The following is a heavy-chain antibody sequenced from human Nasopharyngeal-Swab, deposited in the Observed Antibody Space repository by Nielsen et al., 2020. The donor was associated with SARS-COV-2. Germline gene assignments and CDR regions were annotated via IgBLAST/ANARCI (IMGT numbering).Heavy chain of an antibody. CDR1: GFTFSSYA. CDR2: ISGSGGST. D-gene: IGHD4-17*01. V-gene: IGHV3-23*01. CDR3: AKDGDYGDYVPKFDY. J-gene: IGHJ4*02. Sequence: GESLKISCAASGFTFSSYAMSWVRQAPGKGLEWVSAISGSGGSTYYADSVKGRFTISRDNSKNTLYLQMNSLGAEDTAVYYCAKDGDYGDYVPKFDYWGQGTLVTVSS.